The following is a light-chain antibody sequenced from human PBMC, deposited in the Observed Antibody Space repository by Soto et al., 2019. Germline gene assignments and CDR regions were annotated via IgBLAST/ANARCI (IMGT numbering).Light chain of an antibody. V-gene: IGKV1-5*03. CDR2: KAS. CDR3: QQYNSYPYS. J-gene: IGKJ2*01. Sequence: DVQLTQSPSPLSASVGDRVTITCRASQTISSWLAWYQQRPGKAPKLLIYKASSLETGVPSRFSGSGSGTEFTLSISSLQPDDFATYYCQQYNSYPYSFGQGTKLEI. CDR1: QTISSW.